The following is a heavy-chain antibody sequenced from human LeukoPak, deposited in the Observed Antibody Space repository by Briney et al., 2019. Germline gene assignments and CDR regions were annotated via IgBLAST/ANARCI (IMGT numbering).Heavy chain of an antibody. D-gene: IGHD5-12*01. Sequence: SETLSLTCTVSGGSLSSYYWSWIRQPPGKGLEWLGYIHYSGNTDYNPSLKSRVTMSLHTSENQFSLKLSSVTAADTAVYYCARVPYSGYEFTIDSWGQGTLVTVSS. V-gene: IGHV4-59*01. CDR3: ARVPYSGYEFTIDS. CDR1: GGSLSSYY. J-gene: IGHJ4*02. CDR2: IHYSGNT.